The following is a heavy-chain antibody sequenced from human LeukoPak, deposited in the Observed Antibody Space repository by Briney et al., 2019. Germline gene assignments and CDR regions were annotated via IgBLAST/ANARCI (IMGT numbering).Heavy chain of an antibody. V-gene: IGHV3-30*02. J-gene: IGHJ4*02. CDR2: IRYDGSNK. D-gene: IGHD6-13*01. Sequence: GGSLRLSCAASGFTFSSYWMSWVRQAPGKGLEWVAFIRYDGSNKYHADSVKGRFTISRDNSKNTLYLQMNSLRAEDTAVYYCAKDISGSWSIDYWGQGTLVTVSS. CDR3: AKDISGSWSIDY. CDR1: GFTFSSYW.